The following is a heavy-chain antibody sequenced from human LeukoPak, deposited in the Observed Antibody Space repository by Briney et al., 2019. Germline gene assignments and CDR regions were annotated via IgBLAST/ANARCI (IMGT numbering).Heavy chain of an antibody. CDR3: AREVREPAAGTFSFDL. Sequence: SETLSLTCTVSGGSISSYYWSWIRQPPGKGLEWIGDIYYSGSTNYNPSLKSRVTISVDTSKNQFSLKLSSVTAADTAVYYCAREVREPAAGTFSFDLWGRGTLVTVSS. CDR1: GGSISSYY. D-gene: IGHD6-13*01. CDR2: IYYSGST. J-gene: IGHJ2*01. V-gene: IGHV4-59*01.